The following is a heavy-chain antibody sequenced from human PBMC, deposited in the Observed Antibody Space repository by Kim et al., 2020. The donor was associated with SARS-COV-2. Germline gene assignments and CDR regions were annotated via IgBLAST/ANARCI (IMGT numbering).Heavy chain of an antibody. CDR1: GGSISSSSYY. CDR3: ARLPLTGVFDY. V-gene: IGHV4-39*01. Sequence: SETLSLTCTVSGGSISSSSYYWGWIRQPPGKGLEWIGSIYYSGSTYYNPSLKRRVTISVDTSKNQFSLKLSSVTAADTAVYYCARLPLTGVFDYWGQGTLVTVSS. D-gene: IGHD3-9*01. J-gene: IGHJ4*02. CDR2: IYYSGST.